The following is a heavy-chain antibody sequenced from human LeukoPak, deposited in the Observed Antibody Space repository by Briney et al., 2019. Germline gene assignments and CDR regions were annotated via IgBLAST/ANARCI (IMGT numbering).Heavy chain of an antibody. CDR3: ARGARGYSGYEGYYFDS. J-gene: IGHJ4*02. D-gene: IGHD5-12*01. CDR1: GGSINSYY. CDR2: IYYSGST. V-gene: IGHV4-59*01. Sequence: PSETLSLTCTVSGGSINSYYWSWIRQPPGKGLEWIGYIYYSGSTNYNPSLKSRVTISVDTSKNQFSLKLSSVTAADTAVYYCARGARGYSGYEGYYFDSWGQGTLVTVSS.